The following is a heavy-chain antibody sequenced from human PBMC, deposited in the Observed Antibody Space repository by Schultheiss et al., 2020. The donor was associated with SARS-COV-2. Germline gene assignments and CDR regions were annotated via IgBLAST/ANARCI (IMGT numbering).Heavy chain of an antibody. Sequence: DSVKVSCKASGYTFTSYYMHWVRQAPGQGLEWMGIINPSGGSTSYAQKFQGRVTMTRDTSTSTVYMELSSLRSEDTAVYYCARQYCSSTSCYTSGMDVWGQGTTVTVSS. CDR1: GYTFTSYY. CDR3: ARQYCSSTSCYTSGMDV. V-gene: IGHV1-46*03. D-gene: IGHD2-2*02. CDR2: INPSGGST. J-gene: IGHJ6*02.